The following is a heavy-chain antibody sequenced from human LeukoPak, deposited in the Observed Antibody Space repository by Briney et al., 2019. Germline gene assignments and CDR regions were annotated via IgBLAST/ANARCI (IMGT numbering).Heavy chain of an antibody. V-gene: IGHV3-11*01. Sequence: GGSLRLSCAASGFTFSDYYMSWIRQAPGKGLEWVAYISDRGSSMYYADYVKDRRTISRDNAKKALYLQINSLRAEDTAVYYCARVPINILTGYYRAYWGQGTLVTVSS. CDR1: GFTFSDYY. CDR2: ISDRGSSM. J-gene: IGHJ4*02. CDR3: ARVPINILTGYYRAY. D-gene: IGHD3-9*01.